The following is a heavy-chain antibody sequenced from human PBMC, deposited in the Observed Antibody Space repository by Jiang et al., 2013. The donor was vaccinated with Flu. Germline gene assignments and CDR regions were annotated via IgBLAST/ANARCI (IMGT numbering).Heavy chain of an antibody. V-gene: IGHV1-3*01. D-gene: IGHD3-3*01. CDR1: GYTFTSYA. J-gene: IGHJ4*02. Sequence: GAEVKKPGASVKVSCKASGYTFTSYAMHWVRQAPGQRLEWMGWINAGNGNTKYSQKFQGRVTITRDTSASTAYMELSSLRSEDTAVYYCARADYDFWSGYPYYFDYWGQGTLVTVSS. CDR2: INAGNGNT. CDR3: ARADYDFWSGYPYYFDY.